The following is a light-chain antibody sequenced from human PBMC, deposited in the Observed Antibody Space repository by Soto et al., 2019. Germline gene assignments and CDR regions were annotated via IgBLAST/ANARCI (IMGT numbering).Light chain of an antibody. V-gene: IGLV2-14*01. CDR3: SSYTTSTTGV. Sequence: QSALAQPASVSGSPGQSITISCTGTSSDAGAYNYVSWFQQHPGKAPRLIIYDVSNRPSGVSNRFSGSKSGNTASLTISGLQAEDEADYYCSSYTTSTTGVFGGGTKLTVL. CDR2: DVS. CDR1: SSDAGAYNY. J-gene: IGLJ3*02.